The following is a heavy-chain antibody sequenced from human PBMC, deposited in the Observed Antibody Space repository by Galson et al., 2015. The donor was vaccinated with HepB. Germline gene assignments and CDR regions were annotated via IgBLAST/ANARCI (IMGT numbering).Heavy chain of an antibody. V-gene: IGHV3-74*01. CDR2: INSDGSST. CDR3: ANLGDCSSTSCNALGAFDI. J-gene: IGHJ3*02. CDR1: GFTFSSYW. D-gene: IGHD2-2*01. Sequence: SLRLSCAASGFTFSSYWMHWVRQAPGKGLVWVSRINSDGSSTSYADSVKGRFTISRDNAKNTLYLQMNSLRAEDTAVYYCANLGDCSSTSCNALGAFDIWGQGTMVTVSS.